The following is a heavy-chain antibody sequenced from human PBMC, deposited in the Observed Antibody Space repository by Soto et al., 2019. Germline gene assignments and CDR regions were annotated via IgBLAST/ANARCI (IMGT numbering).Heavy chain of an antibody. J-gene: IGHJ3*02. CDR1: GGTFSSYA. CDR2: IIPIFGTA. D-gene: IGHD2-15*01. Sequence: ASVKVSCKASGGTFSSYAISWVRQAPGQGLEWMGGIIPIFGTANYAQKIQGRVTITADESTSTANIELSNLRSEDTALYYFARDSRYCSGGSCNDAFDIWGQGTMVTVSS. V-gene: IGHV1-69*13. CDR3: ARDSRYCSGGSCNDAFDI.